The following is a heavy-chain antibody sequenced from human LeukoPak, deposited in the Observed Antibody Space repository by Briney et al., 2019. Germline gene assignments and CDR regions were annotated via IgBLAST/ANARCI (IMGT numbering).Heavy chain of an antibody. CDR1: GLTFSGYG. V-gene: IGHV3-48*01. CDR2: ISSSSSTI. Sequence: GGSLRLSCAASGLTFSGYGMNWVRQAPGKGLEWVSYISSSSSTIYYADSVKGRFTISRDNAKNSLYLQMNSLRAEDTAVYYCARNLPAADYWGQGTLVTVSS. D-gene: IGHD2-2*01. J-gene: IGHJ4*02. CDR3: ARNLPAADY.